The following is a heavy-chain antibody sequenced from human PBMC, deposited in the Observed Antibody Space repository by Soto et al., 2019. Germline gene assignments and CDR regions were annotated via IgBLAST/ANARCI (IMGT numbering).Heavy chain of an antibody. Sequence: EVQLVESGGGLVKPGGSLRLSCAASGFTFSSYSMNWVRQAPGKGLEWVSSISSSSSYIYYADSVKGRFTISRDNAKNSLYLQMNSLRAEDTAVYYCAIDLRGGYSSGWYVNWFDPWGQGTLVTVSS. V-gene: IGHV3-21*01. CDR2: ISSSSSYI. J-gene: IGHJ5*02. CDR3: AIDLRGGYSSGWYVNWFDP. D-gene: IGHD6-19*01. CDR1: GFTFSSYS.